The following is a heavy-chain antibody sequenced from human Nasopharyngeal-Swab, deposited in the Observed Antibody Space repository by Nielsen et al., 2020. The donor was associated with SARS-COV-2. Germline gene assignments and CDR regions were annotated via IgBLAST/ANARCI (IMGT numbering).Heavy chain of an antibody. CDR2: ISSSSSYI. J-gene: IGHJ4*02. D-gene: IGHD3-22*01. CDR1: GFTFSSYS. V-gene: IGHV3-21*01. CDR3: ARGLPLYYDSSGYLVN. Sequence: GESLKISCAASGFTFSSYSMNWVRQAPGKGLEWVSSISSSSSYICYADSVKGRFTISRDNAKNSLYLQMNSLRAEDTAVYYCARGLPLYYDSSGYLVNWGQGTLVTVSS.